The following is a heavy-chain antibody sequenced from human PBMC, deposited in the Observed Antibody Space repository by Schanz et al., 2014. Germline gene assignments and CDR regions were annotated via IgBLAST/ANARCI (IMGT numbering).Heavy chain of an antibody. CDR3: ARDDSPSTKPFDS. Sequence: EVQLLESGGGLVQPGGSLRLSCAASRFTFSSYAMSWVRQAPGKGLEWVSAISDSGDLTYYADSVKGRFTISRDNAKYTLYLQMNSLRAEDTAVYYCARDDSPSTKPFDSWGQGTLVSVSS. D-gene: IGHD2-21*01. CDR2: ISDSGDLT. CDR1: RFTFSSYA. J-gene: IGHJ4*02. V-gene: IGHV3-23*01.